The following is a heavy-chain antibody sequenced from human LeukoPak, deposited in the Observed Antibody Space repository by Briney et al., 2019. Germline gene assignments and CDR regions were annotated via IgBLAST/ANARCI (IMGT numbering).Heavy chain of an antibody. CDR3: ARTPSRGYSGYDAERHFDY. Sequence: SETLSLTCTVSGGSISSYYWSWIRQPPGEGLEWIGYIYYSGSTNYNPSLKSRVTISVDTSKNQFSLKLSSVTAADTAVYYCARTPSRGYSGYDAERHFDYWGQGTLVTVSS. D-gene: IGHD5-12*01. J-gene: IGHJ4*02. CDR1: GGSISSYY. CDR2: IYYSGST. V-gene: IGHV4-59*08.